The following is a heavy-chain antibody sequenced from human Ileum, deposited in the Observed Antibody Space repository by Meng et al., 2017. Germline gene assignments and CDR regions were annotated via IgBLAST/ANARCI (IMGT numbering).Heavy chain of an antibody. CDR2: AST. Sequence: SDTLSLRCAVAGCSVSRAGDPWGWIRQPPGEGLAWIGSASTNYNPSLKSRVTISLDTSRNQFSLSLSSVTAADTAVYYCARDHMGSLDYWGQGTLVTVSS. V-gene: IGHV4-61*08. J-gene: IGHJ4*02. CDR3: ARDHMGSLDY. D-gene: IGHD1-26*01. CDR1: GCSVSRAGDP.